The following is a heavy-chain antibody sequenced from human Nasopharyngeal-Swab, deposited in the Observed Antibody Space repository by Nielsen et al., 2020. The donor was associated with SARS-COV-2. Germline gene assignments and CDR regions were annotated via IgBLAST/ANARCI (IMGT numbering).Heavy chain of an antibody. CDR2: IYYSGST. V-gene: IGHV4-59*01. Sequence: WIRQPPGKGLEWIGYIYYSGSTNYNPSLKSRVTISVDMSKNQFSLKLSSVTAADTAVYYCARGGAEYYDFWSGYYVFDYWGQGTLVTVSS. CDR3: ARGGAEYYDFWSGYYVFDY. D-gene: IGHD3-3*01. J-gene: IGHJ4*02.